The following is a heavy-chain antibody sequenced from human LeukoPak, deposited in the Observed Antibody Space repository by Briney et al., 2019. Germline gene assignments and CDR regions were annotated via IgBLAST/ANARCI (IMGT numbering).Heavy chain of an antibody. J-gene: IGHJ3*01. CDR2: INPNIGTT. D-gene: IGHD3-22*01. CDR1: GYTFTDHT. V-gene: IGHV1-2*02. CDR3: ARRYDSRGPVTFDF. Sequence: ASVKVSCEASGYTFTDHTIHWVRQAPGQGLEGMGWINPNIGTTNYAKRFQGRLTVTRDTSINTAFMELSSLNPDDTAVFYCARRYDSRGPVTFDFWGQGTLVTVSS.